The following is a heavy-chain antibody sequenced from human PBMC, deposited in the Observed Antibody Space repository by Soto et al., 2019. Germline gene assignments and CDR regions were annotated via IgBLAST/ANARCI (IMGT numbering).Heavy chain of an antibody. D-gene: IGHD2-15*01. CDR2: IYYNGNT. Sequence: SETLSLTCNVSGGSISSCGYYWSWIRHHPGRGLEWIGYIYYNGNTYYNPSLKSRVTVSVDTSKNQFSLNVRSVTAADTAVYYCARCSLVVIPVPGFDPWGQGTLVTVSS. CDR3: ARCSLVVIPVPGFDP. V-gene: IGHV4-31*03. CDR1: GGSISSCGYY. J-gene: IGHJ5*02.